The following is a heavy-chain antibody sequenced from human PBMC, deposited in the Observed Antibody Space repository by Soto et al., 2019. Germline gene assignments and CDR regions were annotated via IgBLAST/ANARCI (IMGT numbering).Heavy chain of an antibody. CDR1: GFSLITTGSG. D-gene: IGHD4-17*01. Sequence: QITLKESGPTLVEPTQTLTLTCTFSGFSLITTGSGVAWIRQPPGKALEWLALIYWDDDKRYSPSLKSRLTIAEDTANTQVVLTMTKMDPVDTGTYFCVPLMTAGATFGMGVLGQGTAVTVSS. CDR2: IYWDDDK. J-gene: IGHJ6*02. V-gene: IGHV2-5*04. CDR3: VPLMTAGATFGMGV.